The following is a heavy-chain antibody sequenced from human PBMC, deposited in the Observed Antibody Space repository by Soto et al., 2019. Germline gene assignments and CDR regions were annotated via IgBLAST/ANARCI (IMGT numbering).Heavy chain of an antibody. D-gene: IGHD6-19*01. V-gene: IGHV3-23*01. Sequence: PGGSLRLSCVASGFTFSSYAMTWVRQAPGKGLEWVSTITGSDGSTYYADSVQGRFTISRDNSKNTLYLQMHSLRAEDTAVYYCAKDHGYSSGWPLDSWGQGTLVTVSS. J-gene: IGHJ4*02. CDR1: GFTFSSYA. CDR3: AKDHGYSSGWPLDS. CDR2: ITGSDGST.